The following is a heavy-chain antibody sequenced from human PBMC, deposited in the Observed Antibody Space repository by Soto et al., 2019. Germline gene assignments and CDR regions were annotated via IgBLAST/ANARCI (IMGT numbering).Heavy chain of an antibody. V-gene: IGHV3-11*01. CDR1: GFTFSDYY. J-gene: IGHJ6*02. CDR2: ISIGGTPI. D-gene: IGHD3-10*01. CDR3: FRGPEELVYYNSIDV. Sequence: GGTLRLSCEASGFTFSDYYMSWIHQDPGKELEWVSYISIGGTPIYYADSVKGRFTISRDNAQNSLYLHMTSLTAEDTALYYCFRGPEELVYYNSIDVLDQGATVTV.